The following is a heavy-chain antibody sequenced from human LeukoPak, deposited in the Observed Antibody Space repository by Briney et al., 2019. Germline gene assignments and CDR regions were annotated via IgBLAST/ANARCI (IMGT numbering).Heavy chain of an antibody. Sequence: GGSLRLSCAASGFTFSSYAVRWVRQAPGKGLEWVSTISGSGGSTYYADSVKGRLTISRDNSKNTLYLQMNSLRAEDTAVYFCAKRANYAFDYWGQGTLVTVSS. D-gene: IGHD1-7*01. CDR1: GFTFSSYA. CDR2: ISGSGGST. V-gene: IGHV3-23*01. J-gene: IGHJ4*02. CDR3: AKRANYAFDY.